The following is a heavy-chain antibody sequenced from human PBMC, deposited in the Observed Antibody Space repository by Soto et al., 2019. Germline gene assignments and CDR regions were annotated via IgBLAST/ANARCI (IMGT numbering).Heavy chain of an antibody. CDR3: ARHEGNGNVWPLDY. Sequence: SETLSLTCTLSGDSIGTTHSYWAWIRQSPGKGLEWIGNIHYSGSAYYMPSLRSRVTLSVDTSKNQFSLRLTSVTAEDTAVYYCARHEGNGNVWPLDYWGQGILVTVSS. CDR1: GDSIGTTHSY. V-gene: IGHV4-39*01. CDR2: IHYSGSA. J-gene: IGHJ4*02. D-gene: IGHD2-8*01.